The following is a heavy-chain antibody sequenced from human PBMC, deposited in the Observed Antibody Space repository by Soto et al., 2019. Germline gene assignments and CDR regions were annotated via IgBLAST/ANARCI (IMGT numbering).Heavy chain of an antibody. CDR3: AAGEASSRNLAPYYLDF. D-gene: IGHD6-13*01. Sequence: SETLSLTCTVSGGSMRNYFWTWIRQPPGKGLEWIGYIHYSGTTSFFPSYNPSLRSRVTISEDTSKNQFSLKLLPVTTADTAVYFCAAGEASSRNLAPYYLDFWGQGTLVTVSS. V-gene: IGHV4-59*01. CDR1: GGSMRNYF. J-gene: IGHJ4*02. CDR2: IHYSGTT.